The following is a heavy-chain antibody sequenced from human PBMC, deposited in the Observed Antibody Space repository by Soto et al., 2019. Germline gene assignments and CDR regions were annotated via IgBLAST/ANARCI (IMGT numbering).Heavy chain of an antibody. D-gene: IGHD1-26*01. CDR1: GFTFSNAW. J-gene: IGHJ4*02. CDR3: TTTPQRSYSRDY. V-gene: IGHV3-15*01. Sequence: GGSLRLSCAASGFTFSNAWMSWVRQAPGKGLEWVGRIKSKTDGGTTDYAAPVKGRFTISRDDSKNTLYLQMNSLKTEDTAVYYCTTTPQRSYSRDYWGQGTLVTVSS. CDR2: IKSKTDGGTT.